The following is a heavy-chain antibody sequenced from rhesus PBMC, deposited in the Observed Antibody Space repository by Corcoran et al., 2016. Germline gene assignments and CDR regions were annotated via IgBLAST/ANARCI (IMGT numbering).Heavy chain of an antibody. CDR2: ISESGATI. Sequence: DVQLVESGGGLVKPGGSLRLSCVASGFTFRSYEMNLVRLAPGKGLEWVSVISESGATIYYEDSVKGRFTIARDNAKHSLFLQMNSLRAEDTAVYYCTRVGRWLAHTYFDYWGQGVLVTVSS. J-gene: IGHJ4*01. CDR3: TRVGRWLAHTYFDY. V-gene: IGHV3-100*02. D-gene: IGHD6-37*01. CDR1: GFTFRSYE.